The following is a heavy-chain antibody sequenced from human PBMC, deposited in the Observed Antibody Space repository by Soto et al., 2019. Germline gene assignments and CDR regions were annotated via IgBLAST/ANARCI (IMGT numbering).Heavy chain of an antibody. CDR1: GGSISSGGYS. V-gene: IGHV4-30-2*01. Sequence: SETLSLTCAVSGGSISSGGYSWSWIRQPPGKGLEWIGYLYHTGNTYYNPSLESRVTISVDRPKNQFSLELPSVTAADTAVYYCARFRGTAILDFWGQGTLVTVSS. D-gene: IGHD2-21*02. CDR2: LYHTGNT. CDR3: ARFRGTAILDF. J-gene: IGHJ4*02.